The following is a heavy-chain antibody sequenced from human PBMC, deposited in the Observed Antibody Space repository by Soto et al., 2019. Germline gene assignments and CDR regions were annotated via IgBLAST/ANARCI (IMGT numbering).Heavy chain of an antibody. CDR2: VYSGSAT. CDR1: GFTVSDTY. V-gene: IGHV3-53*02. D-gene: IGHD6-19*01. Sequence: EVRLVETRGGLIQPGGSLRLSCAVSGFTVSDTYMNWVRQAPGKGLEWVPVVYSGSATYYADSVKGRFTISRDNSKNTVFLQMNSLRVEDTAVYYCARGKSGWLTFDYWGQGILVTVSS. J-gene: IGHJ4*02. CDR3: ARGKSGWLTFDY.